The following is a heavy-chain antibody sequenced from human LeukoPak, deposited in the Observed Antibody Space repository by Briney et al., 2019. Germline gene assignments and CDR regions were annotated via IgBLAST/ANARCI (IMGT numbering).Heavy chain of an antibody. V-gene: IGHV4-61*02. CDR3: AREKWFGEFPHYYYGMDV. D-gene: IGHD3-10*01. J-gene: IGHJ6*02. Sequence: SETLSLTCAVSGGSISSGGYYWRWIRQPAGKGLEWIGRIYTSGSTNYNPSLKSRVTMSVDTSKNQSSLKLSSVTAADTAVYYCAREKWFGEFPHYYYGMDVWGQGTTVTVSS. CDR2: IYTSGST. CDR1: GGSISSGGYY.